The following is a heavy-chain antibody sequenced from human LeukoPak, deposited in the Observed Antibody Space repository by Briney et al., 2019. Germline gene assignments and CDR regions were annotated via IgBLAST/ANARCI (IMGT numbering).Heavy chain of an antibody. D-gene: IGHD1-26*01. CDR1: GGSITNTNY. CDR3: ARGRIVGARSFDY. CDR2: VNLQGST. J-gene: IGHJ4*02. Sequence: SETLSLTCGVPGGSITNTNYWTWVRQPPGKGLEWIGEVNLQGSTNYNPSLMGRVAISVDTSENHISLQLTSVTAADTAVYYCARGRIVGARSFDYWGQGTLVTVSS. V-gene: IGHV4-4*02.